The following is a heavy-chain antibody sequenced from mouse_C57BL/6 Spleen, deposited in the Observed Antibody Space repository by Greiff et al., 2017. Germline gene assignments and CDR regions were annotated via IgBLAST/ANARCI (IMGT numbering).Heavy chain of an antibody. Sequence: QVQLQQSGAELVKPGASVKISCKASGYAFSTYWMNWVKQRPGKGLEWIGQIYPGDGDTNYNGKFKGKATLTADKSSSTAYMQLSSLTSEDSAVYFCARRVEGYYFDYGGQGTTLTVSS. V-gene: IGHV1-80*01. D-gene: IGHD1-1*02. CDR3: ARRVEGYYFDY. J-gene: IGHJ2*01. CDR2: IYPGDGDT. CDR1: GYAFSTYW.